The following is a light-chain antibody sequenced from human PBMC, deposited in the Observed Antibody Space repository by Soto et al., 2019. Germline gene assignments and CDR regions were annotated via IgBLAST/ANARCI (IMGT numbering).Light chain of an antibody. J-gene: IGLJ2*01. CDR3: QSYDASLSGDVV. CDR1: GSNIGAGYD. Sequence: QSVLTQPPSVSGAPGQRVTISCTGSGSNIGAGYDVHWYQQIPGAAPKLLIYGNSNRPSGVPDRFSGSKSGTSASLAITGLQAEDEADYYCQSYDASLSGDVVFGGGTKLTVL. CDR2: GNS. V-gene: IGLV1-40*01.